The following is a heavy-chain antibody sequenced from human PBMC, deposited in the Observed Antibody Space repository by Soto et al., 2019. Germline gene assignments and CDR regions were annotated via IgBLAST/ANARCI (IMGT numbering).Heavy chain of an antibody. CDR3: AKGMFSSSPAAAGSFDY. V-gene: IGHV3-23*01. CDR1: GFTFSSYA. D-gene: IGHD3-10*01. J-gene: IGHJ4*02. CDR2: IGGTDGKT. Sequence: EVQPLESGGDLVQPGGSLRLSCAASGFTFSSYAMSWVRQAPGKGLEWVAAIGGTDGKTYYADSVKGRFTISRDNSENTLYLQMSRLRAEDTAVYFCAKGMFSSSPAAAGSFDYWGQGALVTVSS.